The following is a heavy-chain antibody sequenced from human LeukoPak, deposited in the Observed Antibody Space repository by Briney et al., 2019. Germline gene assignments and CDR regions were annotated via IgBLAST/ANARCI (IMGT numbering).Heavy chain of an antibody. J-gene: IGHJ4*02. CDR2: TCNSGST. CDR3: AEGAVAGHY. Sequence: SETLSLTCTVSGGSISIYYWGWIRQPPGKGLEWLGYTCNSGSTLYNPSLKSRVTISVDTSRNEFSLRLTSVTAADTAVYYCAEGAVAGHYWGQGTLATVSS. CDR1: GGSISIYY. V-gene: IGHV4-59*01. D-gene: IGHD6-19*01.